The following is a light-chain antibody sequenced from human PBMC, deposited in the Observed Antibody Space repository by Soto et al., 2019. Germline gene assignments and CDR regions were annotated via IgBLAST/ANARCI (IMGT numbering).Light chain of an antibody. J-gene: IGKJ3*01. Sequence: DIQMTQSPSSLSASVGDRVTITCRASQGIDTYLAWYQQKPGQVPKLLIHAASTLQSGVPSRFSGSGSGTDFTLTISSLQPEDVATYFCQKYTRAPFTFGPGTKVDIK. CDR1: QGIDTY. CDR3: QKYTRAPFT. CDR2: AAS. V-gene: IGKV1-27*01.